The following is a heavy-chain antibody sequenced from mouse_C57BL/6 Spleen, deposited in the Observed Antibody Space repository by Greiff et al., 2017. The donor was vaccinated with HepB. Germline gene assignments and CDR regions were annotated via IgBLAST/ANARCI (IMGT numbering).Heavy chain of an antibody. Sequence: QVQLKESGPGLVQPSQSLSITCTVSGFSLTSYGVHWVRQSPGKGLEWLGVIWSGGSTDYNAAFISRLSISKDNSKSQVFFKMNSLQADDTAIYYCATHITTVVGGSMDYWGQGTSVTVSS. J-gene: IGHJ4*01. CDR3: ATHITTVVGGSMDY. V-gene: IGHV2-2*01. D-gene: IGHD1-1*01. CDR2: IWSGGST. CDR1: GFSLTSYG.